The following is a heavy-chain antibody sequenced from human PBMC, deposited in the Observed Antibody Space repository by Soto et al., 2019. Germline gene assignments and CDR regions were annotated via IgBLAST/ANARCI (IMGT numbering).Heavy chain of an antibody. CDR2: ISYDGSNK. D-gene: IGHD2-15*01. CDR3: ARDEDIVVVVGPCY. V-gene: IGHV3-30-3*01. J-gene: IGHJ4*02. CDR1: GFTFSSYA. Sequence: PGGFLRLSCAASGFTFSSYAMHWVRQAPGKGLEWVAVISYDGSNKYYADSVKGRFTISRDNSKNTLYLQMNSLRAEDTAVYYCARDEDIVVVVGPCYWGQGTQVTVSS.